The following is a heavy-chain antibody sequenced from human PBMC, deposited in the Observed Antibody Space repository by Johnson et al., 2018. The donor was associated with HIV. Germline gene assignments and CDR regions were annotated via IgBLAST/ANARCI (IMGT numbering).Heavy chain of an antibody. CDR2: IYSGGST. D-gene: IGHD6-13*01. CDR1: GFTLSSYA. Sequence: VQLVESGGGVVQPGRSLRVSCVASGFTLSSYAMHWVRQAPGKGLEWVSVIYSGGSTYYADSVKGRFTISRDNSKNTLYLQMNSLRAEDTAVYYCARVIQAAGTVDDAFDIWGQGTMVTVSS. V-gene: IGHV3-66*01. CDR3: ARVIQAAGTVDDAFDI. J-gene: IGHJ3*02.